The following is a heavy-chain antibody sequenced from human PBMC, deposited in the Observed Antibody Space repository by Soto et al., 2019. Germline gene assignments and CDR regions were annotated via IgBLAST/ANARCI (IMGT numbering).Heavy chain of an antibody. J-gene: IGHJ6*03. Sequence: GGSLRLSCAASGCTFSRYWMRWVRQAPGKGLVWVSRINSDGSSTNYADSVKGRFTISRDNAKNTLYLQMNRLRAEDTAVYYCASWFRFAYYYSFMDVWGKGTTVTVSS. V-gene: IGHV3-74*01. CDR2: INSDGSST. CDR1: GCTFSRYW. CDR3: ASWFRFAYYYSFMDV. D-gene: IGHD3-10*01.